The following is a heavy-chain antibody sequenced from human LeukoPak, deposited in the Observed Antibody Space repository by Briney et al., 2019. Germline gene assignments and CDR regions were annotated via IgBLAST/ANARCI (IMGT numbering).Heavy chain of an antibody. CDR2: IYHSGNS. J-gene: IGHJ3*02. D-gene: IGHD3-10*01. CDR1: GYSISSGYY. CDR3: ARPIRYYFGSGSLGSKNPDDAFDI. V-gene: IGHV4-38-2*02. Sequence: PSETLSLTCTVSGYSISSGYYWGWIRQPPGKGLEWIGSIYHSGNSFYTPSLRSRVTISIDASKNQFSLKMGSMTAADTAVYYCARPIRYYFGSGSLGSKNPDDAFDIWGQGTMVTVSS.